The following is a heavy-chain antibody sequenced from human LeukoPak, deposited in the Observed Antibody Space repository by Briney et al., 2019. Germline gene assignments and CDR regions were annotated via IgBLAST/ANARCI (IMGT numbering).Heavy chain of an antibody. CDR3: ARDRLGEYDSSGYYDN. Sequence: GGSLRLSCAASGLTFSAYYMSWIRQAPGKGLEWVSYISDSGSTIYYADSVKGRFTISRDNAKNSVYLQMNSLRAEDTAVYYCARDRLGEYDSSGYYDNRGQGTRVTVSS. D-gene: IGHD3-22*01. V-gene: IGHV3-11*01. CDR2: ISDSGSTI. J-gene: IGHJ4*02. CDR1: GLTFSAYY.